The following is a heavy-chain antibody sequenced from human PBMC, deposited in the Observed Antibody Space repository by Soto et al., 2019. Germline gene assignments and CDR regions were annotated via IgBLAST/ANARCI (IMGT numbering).Heavy chain of an antibody. Sequence: PSETLSLTCSVSGGSFSSSFYYGGWIRQPPGKGLEWIGSFDHSGSTYYNPSLKSRVTISVDTSKNQFTLKLTSVTAADTAVYYCARHVSWAMVRGPQNWFDTWGQGTLVTVSS. J-gene: IGHJ5*02. CDR1: GGSFSSSFYY. V-gene: IGHV4-39*01. D-gene: IGHD3-10*01. CDR2: FDHSGST. CDR3: ARHVSWAMVRGPQNWFDT.